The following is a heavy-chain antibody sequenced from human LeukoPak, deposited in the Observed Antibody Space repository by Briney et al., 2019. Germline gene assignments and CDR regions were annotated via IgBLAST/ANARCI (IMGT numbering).Heavy chain of an antibody. CDR1: GGSISSSSYY. V-gene: IGHV4-39*07. Sequence: SETLSLTCTVSGGSISSSSYYWGWIRQPPGKGLEWIGSIYYSGSTYYNPSFKSRVTISVDTSKNQFSLKLSSVTAADTAVYYCPRVPIDQGYCSSTSCYPIDYWGQGTLVTVSS. D-gene: IGHD2-2*01. J-gene: IGHJ4*02. CDR2: IYYSGST. CDR3: PRVPIDQGYCSSTSCYPIDY.